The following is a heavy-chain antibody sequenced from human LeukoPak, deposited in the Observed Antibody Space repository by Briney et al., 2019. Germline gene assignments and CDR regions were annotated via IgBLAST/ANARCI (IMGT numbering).Heavy chain of an antibody. CDR3: ARDRPLHYGSSGYPDY. CDR2: INPSGGST. J-gene: IGHJ4*02. D-gene: IGHD3-22*01. CDR1: GYTFTSYY. V-gene: IGHV1-46*01. Sequence: ASVKVSCKASGYTFTSYYMHWVRQAPGQGLEWMGIINPSGGSTSYAQKFQGRATMTRDTSTSTVYMELSSLRSEDTAVYYCARDRPLHYGSSGYPDYWGQGTLVTVSS.